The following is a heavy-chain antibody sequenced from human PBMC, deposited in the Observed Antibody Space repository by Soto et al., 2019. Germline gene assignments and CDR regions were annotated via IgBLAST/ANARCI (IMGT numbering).Heavy chain of an antibody. D-gene: IGHD3-9*01. J-gene: IGHJ5*02. CDR2: IIPIFGTA. V-gene: IGHV1-69*01. CDR1: GGTFSSYA. CDR3: ARDKIDAPWFDP. Sequence: QVQLVQSGAEVKKPGSSVKVSCKASGGTFSSYAISWVRQAPVQGLEWMCGIIPIFGTANYAQTFQGRVTITADESTSTAYMELSSLRSEDTAVYYCARDKIDAPWFDPCGQGTLVTVSS.